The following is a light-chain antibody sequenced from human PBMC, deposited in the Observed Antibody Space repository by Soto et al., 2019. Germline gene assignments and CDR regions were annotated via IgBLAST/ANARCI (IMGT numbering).Light chain of an antibody. J-gene: IGLJ3*02. CDR3: AAWDDSLNAVV. V-gene: IGLV1-44*01. CDR1: SSNIGSYT. Sequence: QLVLTQPPSASGTPGQRVTFSCSGSSSNIGSYTVNWYQQPPGTAPKLLIHSGNQRPSGVPDRFSGSQSGTSASLAISGLQSEDEADYYCAAWDDSLNAVVFGGGTKLTVL. CDR2: SGN.